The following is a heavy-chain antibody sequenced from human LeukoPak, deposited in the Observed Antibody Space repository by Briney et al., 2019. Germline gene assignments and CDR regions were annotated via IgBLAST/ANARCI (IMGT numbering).Heavy chain of an antibody. D-gene: IGHD6-13*01. J-gene: IGHJ4*02. V-gene: IGHV3-23*01. CDR1: GFTFSNYV. CDR2: IIGSGGTT. CDR3: AKKGIAAADSFDY. Sequence: GGSLRLSCAASGFTFSNYVMSWVRQAPGKGLEWVSGIIGSGGTTYYADSEKGRFTISRDNSKNTLYLQLNSLRAEDTAVYYCAKKGIAAADSFDYWGQGTLVTVSS.